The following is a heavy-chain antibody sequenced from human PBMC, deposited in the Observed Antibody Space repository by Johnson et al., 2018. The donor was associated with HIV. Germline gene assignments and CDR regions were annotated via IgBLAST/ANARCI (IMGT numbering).Heavy chain of an antibody. CDR2: IGTTGDT. CDR3: ARGNTFDI. CDR1: GFTFDDYA. Sequence: EQLVESGGGLVQPGRSLRLSCAASGFTFDDYAMHWVRQAPGKGLEWVSGIGTTGDTYYPGSVKGRFTISRDHAKNSLHLQMNSLTAGDTAVYYCARGNTFDIWGQGTLVTVSS. J-gene: IGHJ3*02. V-gene: IGHV3-13*01.